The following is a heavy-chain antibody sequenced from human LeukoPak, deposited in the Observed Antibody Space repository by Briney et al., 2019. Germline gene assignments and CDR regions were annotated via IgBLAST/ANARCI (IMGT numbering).Heavy chain of an antibody. Sequence: QPGGSLRLSCTASGFGIGASFINWVRQAPGKGLEWVSVIYSGGSTYYADSVKGRFTISRDNSKNTLYLQMNSLRAEDTAVYYCARVGYEAVAGYYYYYGMDVWGQGTTVTVSS. CDR1: GFGIGASF. CDR3: ARVGYEAVAGYYYYYGMDV. D-gene: IGHD6-19*01. J-gene: IGHJ6*02. CDR2: IYSGGST. V-gene: IGHV3-66*01.